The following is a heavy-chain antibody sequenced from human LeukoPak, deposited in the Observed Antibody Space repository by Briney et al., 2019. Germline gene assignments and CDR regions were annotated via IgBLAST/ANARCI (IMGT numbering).Heavy chain of an antibody. Sequence: ASVKVSCKASGYTFTSYDINWVRQATGQRLEWRGWMNPNSGNTGYAQKFQGRVTMTRNTSISTAYMELSSLRSEDTAVYYCARVGGDYYDSSGYSVWGQGTLVTVSS. J-gene: IGHJ4*02. V-gene: IGHV1-8*01. D-gene: IGHD3-22*01. CDR1: GYTFTSYD. CDR3: ARVGGDYYDSSGYSV. CDR2: MNPNSGNT.